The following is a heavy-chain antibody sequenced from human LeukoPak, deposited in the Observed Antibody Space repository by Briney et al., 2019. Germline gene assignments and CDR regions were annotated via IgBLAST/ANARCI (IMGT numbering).Heavy chain of an antibody. J-gene: IGHJ4*02. D-gene: IGHD6-13*01. Sequence: GRSLRLSCAASGFAFSTYTMSWVRQAPGKGLEWVSCITSSSSSISYADSVRGRFTISRDNAKNSLYLQMNSLRAEDTAVYSCVRVEDWGAAGNRLDYWGQGTLVTVSS. CDR1: GFAFSTYT. CDR2: ITSSSSSI. V-gene: IGHV3-21*01. CDR3: VRVEDWGAAGNRLDY.